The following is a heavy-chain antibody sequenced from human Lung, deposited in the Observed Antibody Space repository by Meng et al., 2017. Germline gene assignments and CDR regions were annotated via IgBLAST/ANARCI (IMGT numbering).Heavy chain of an antibody. J-gene: IGHJ4*02. V-gene: IGHV4-34*01. CDR2: INHSGST. D-gene: IGHD4-11*01. CDR1: GGSFSDYY. CDR3: ARGPTTMAHDFDY. Sequence: VQLQQWGDGLLKPSKTLSLTSVVSGGSFSDYYWSWIRQPPGKGLEWIGEINHSGSTNYNPSLESRATISVDTSQNNLSLKLSSVTAADSAVYYCARGPTTMAHDFDYWGQGTLVTVSS.